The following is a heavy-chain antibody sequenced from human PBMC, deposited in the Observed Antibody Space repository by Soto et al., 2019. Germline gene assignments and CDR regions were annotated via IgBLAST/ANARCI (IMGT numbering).Heavy chain of an antibody. J-gene: IGHJ6*02. CDR3: ARNESSNIYGMDV. CDR1: GFTFSSYS. D-gene: IGHD6-6*01. CDR2: ISTSSFSI. Sequence: GGSLRLSCAASGFTFSSYSMNWVRQAPGKGLEWVSSISTSSFSINYADSVKGRFSISRDNAQNSLHLQMNNLRAEDTAVYYCARNESSNIYGMDVWGQGTTVTVSS. V-gene: IGHV3-21*01.